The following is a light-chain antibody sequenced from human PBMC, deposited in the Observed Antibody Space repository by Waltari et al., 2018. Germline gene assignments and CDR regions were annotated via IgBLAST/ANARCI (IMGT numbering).Light chain of an antibody. CDR3: AAWDDRMNGHWV. J-gene: IGLJ3*02. Sequence: QSVLTQPPSASGTPGQRVTISCSGSSSNIGDNVVNWYQQLPGTAPKLLIYRNDRRPSGVPDRFSASKSGTSASLAISGLQSEDEADYYCAAWDDRMNGHWVFGGGTKVTVL. CDR2: RND. CDR1: SSNIGDNV. V-gene: IGLV1-44*01.